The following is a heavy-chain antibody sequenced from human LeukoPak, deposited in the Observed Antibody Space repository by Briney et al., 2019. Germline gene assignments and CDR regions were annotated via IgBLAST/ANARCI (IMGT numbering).Heavy chain of an antibody. CDR2: IHYSGST. Sequence: PSETLSLTCTVSGDSIIGYYWSWIRQPPGKGLEWIGYIHYSGSTNYNPSLKSRVTISVDTSRSHFSLKLSSATAADTAVYFCARDVLMITFGGVKPHYFDYWGQGTLVTVSS. CDR1: GDSIIGYY. V-gene: IGHV4-59*01. CDR3: ARDVLMITFGGVKPHYFDY. D-gene: IGHD3-16*01. J-gene: IGHJ4*02.